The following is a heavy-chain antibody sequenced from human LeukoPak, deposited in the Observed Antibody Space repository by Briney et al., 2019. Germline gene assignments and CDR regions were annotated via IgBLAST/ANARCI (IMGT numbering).Heavy chain of an antibody. V-gene: IGHV1-2*07. CDR3: ARGGVVPAAMHWFDP. Sequence: ASVKVSCKASGYTFTGYYMHWVRQAPGQGREWMGWINPNSGGTNYAYKFQGRVTMTRDTSISTDYMELSRLRSDDTAVYYCARGGVVPAAMHWFDPWGQGTLVTVSS. D-gene: IGHD2-2*01. CDR1: GYTFTGYY. J-gene: IGHJ5*02. CDR2: INPNSGGT.